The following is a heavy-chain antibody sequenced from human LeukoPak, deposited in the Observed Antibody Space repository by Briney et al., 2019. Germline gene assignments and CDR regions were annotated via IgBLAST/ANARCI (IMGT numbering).Heavy chain of an antibody. CDR3: ARAITLRYFDWLLQTNNPNWFDP. D-gene: IGHD3-9*01. J-gene: IGHJ5*02. CDR1: GYTFTSYD. CDR2: MNPNSGNT. Sequence: ASVKASCKASGYTFTSYDINWVRQATGQGLEWMGWMNPNSGNTGYAQKFQGRVTMTRNTSISAAYMELSSLRSEDTAVYYCARAITLRYFDWLLQTNNPNWFDPWGQGTLVTVSS. V-gene: IGHV1-8*01.